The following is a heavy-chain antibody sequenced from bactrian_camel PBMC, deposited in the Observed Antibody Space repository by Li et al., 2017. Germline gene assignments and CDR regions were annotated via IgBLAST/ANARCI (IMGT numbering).Heavy chain of an antibody. CDR3: ATKTHAGPLNGAVVVGFTATQ. CDR1: GYVDKGFC. V-gene: IGHV3S1*01. J-gene: IGHJ4*01. CDR2: IRTGGGPT. Sequence: HVQLVESGGGQVEAGGSLKLSCAASGYVDKGFCIGWVRQAPGKEREGVAAIRTGGGPTFYSDSVKGRFTISRDNAQSTLYLQMTYLKPEDTAVYFCATKTHAGPLNGAVVVGFTATQIGARGPRSPSP. D-gene: IGHD2*01.